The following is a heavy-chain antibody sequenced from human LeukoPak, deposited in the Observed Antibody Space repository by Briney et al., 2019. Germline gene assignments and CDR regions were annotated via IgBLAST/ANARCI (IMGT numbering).Heavy chain of an antibody. CDR3: ARRAPYCSGGSCYFLVDY. Sequence: ASVKVSCKASGYTFTGYYMHWVRQAPGQGLEWMGWINPNSGGTNYAQKFQGRVTMTRDTSISTAYMELSRLRSDDTAVYYCARRAPYCSGGSCYFLVDYWGQGTLVTVSS. J-gene: IGHJ4*02. CDR2: INPNSGGT. D-gene: IGHD2-15*01. CDR1: GYTFTGYY. V-gene: IGHV1-2*02.